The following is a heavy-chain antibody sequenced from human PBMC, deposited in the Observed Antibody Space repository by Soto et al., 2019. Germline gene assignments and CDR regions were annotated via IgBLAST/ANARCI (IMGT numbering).Heavy chain of an antibody. CDR3: ARFSPPGYYYMDV. CDR1: GGPISSGGYY. Sequence: QVQLQESGPGLVKPSQTLSLTCTVSGGPISSGGYYWTWVRQPPGKGLEWIGYIHYSGRTFYNPSLARRVIISLDTSENQFSLKLTSVTAADTAVYYCARFSPPGYYYMDVWGKGTSVTVAS. CDR2: IHYSGRT. V-gene: IGHV4-31*03. J-gene: IGHJ6*03.